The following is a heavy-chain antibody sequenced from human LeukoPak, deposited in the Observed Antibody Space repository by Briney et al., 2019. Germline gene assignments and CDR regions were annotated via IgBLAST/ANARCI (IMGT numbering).Heavy chain of an antibody. Sequence: PSETLSLTCTVSGASISDYYWSWIRQPPGRGLEYIGYIYYSGSTDYNPSLKSRVPISVDTSKNQFSLRLSSVTAADTAIYYCAMRMVGERATWGSFDIWGQGTKVTVSS. D-gene: IGHD3-10*01. CDR3: AMRMVGERATWGSFDI. CDR1: GASISDYY. J-gene: IGHJ3*02. V-gene: IGHV4-59*01. CDR2: IYYSGST.